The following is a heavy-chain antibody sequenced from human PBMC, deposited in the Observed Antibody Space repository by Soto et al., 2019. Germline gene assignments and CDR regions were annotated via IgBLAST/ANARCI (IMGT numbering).Heavy chain of an antibody. CDR2: ISSSGSTI. CDR1: GFTFSDYY. V-gene: IGHV3-11*01. CDR3: ARDIRGAFYDFWSGYSYYFDY. J-gene: IGHJ4*02. D-gene: IGHD3-3*01. Sequence: GGSLRLSCAASGFTFSDYYMSWIRQAPGKGLEWVSYISSSGSTIYYPDSVKGRFTISRDNAKNSLYLQMNRLRAEDTAVYYGARDIRGAFYDFWSGYSYYFDYWGQGTLVTVSS.